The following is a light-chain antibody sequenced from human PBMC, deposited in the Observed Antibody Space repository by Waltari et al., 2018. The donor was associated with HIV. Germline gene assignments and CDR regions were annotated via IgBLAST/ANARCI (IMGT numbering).Light chain of an antibody. CDR3: HSYDSGLGAL. J-gene: IGLJ3*02. CDR1: TSNIGADYD. CDR2: DNN. Sequence: QSVLTQPPSVSGAPGQKVTISCTGSTSNIGADYDVHWYPQLPARAPKVLIYDNNKRPSGIPDRFSGSKSGTSASLAITGLQSDDEADYYCHSYDSGLGALFGGGTKVTVL. V-gene: IGLV1-40*01.